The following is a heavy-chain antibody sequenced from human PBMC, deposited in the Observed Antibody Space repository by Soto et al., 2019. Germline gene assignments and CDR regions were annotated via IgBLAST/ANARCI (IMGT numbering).Heavy chain of an antibody. CDR2: ISRNGDTV. V-gene: IGHV3-23*01. Sequence: EQLLESGGDLVQPGGSLRLSCVGSGFSFRTYAMAWVRQAPGRGLEGVAGISRNGDTVYYADSVKGRFTISRDNSKNTLNLQMESLRGDDTAVYFCAKDPNSSAFYFYMDVWGKGTTVTASS. CDR3: AKDPNSSAFYFYMDV. CDR1: GFSFRTYA. D-gene: IGHD3-22*01. J-gene: IGHJ6*03.